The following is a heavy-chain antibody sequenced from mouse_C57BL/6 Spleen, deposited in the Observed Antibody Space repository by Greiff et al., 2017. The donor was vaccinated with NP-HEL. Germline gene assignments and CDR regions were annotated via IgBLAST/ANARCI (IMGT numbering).Heavy chain of an antibody. V-gene: IGHV5-9*01. CDR2: ISGGGGNT. D-gene: IGHD1-1*01. CDR1: GFTFSSYT. J-gene: IGHJ4*01. CDR3: ATPTVVPGAMDY. Sequence: EVQVVESGGGLVKPGGSLKLSCAASGFTFSSYTMSWVRQTPEKRLEWVATISGGGGNTYYPDSVKGRFTISRDNAKNTLYLQMSSLRSEDTALYYCATPTVVPGAMDYWGQGTSVTVSS.